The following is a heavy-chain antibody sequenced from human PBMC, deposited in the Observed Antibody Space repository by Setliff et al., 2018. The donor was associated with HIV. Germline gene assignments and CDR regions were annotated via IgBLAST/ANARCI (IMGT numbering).Heavy chain of an antibody. Sequence: SETLSLTCAVYGGSFSGYYWSWIRQPPGKGLEWIGEINHSGSTNYNPSLKSRVTISVDTSKNQFSLKLSSVTAADTAMYYCARGDHYYYGSGSYKPNWFDPWGQGTLVTVSS. J-gene: IGHJ5*02. CDR1: GGSFSGYY. CDR2: INHSGST. V-gene: IGHV4-34*01. D-gene: IGHD3-10*01. CDR3: ARGDHYYYGSGSYKPNWFDP.